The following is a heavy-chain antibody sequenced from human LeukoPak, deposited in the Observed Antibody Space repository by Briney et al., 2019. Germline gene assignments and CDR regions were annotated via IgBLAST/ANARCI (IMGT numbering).Heavy chain of an antibody. CDR3: ARSNTGWHRVDAFDI. J-gene: IGHJ3*02. Sequence: GESLKISCKGSGYSFTSYWIGWVRQMPGKGLEWMGIIYPGDSDTRYSPSFQGQVTISADKSISTAYLQWSSLKASDTAMYYCARSNTGWHRVDAFDIWGQGTMVTVSS. CDR2: IYPGDSDT. CDR1: GYSFTSYW. V-gene: IGHV5-51*01. D-gene: IGHD6-19*01.